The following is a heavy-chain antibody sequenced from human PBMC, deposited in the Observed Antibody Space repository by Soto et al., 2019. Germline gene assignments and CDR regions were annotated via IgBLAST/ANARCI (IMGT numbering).Heavy chain of an antibody. Sequence: PGGSLRLSCTASGFTFSSHWMTWVHQAPGKALEWVANIKQDGSEEYYVDSVKGRFTISRDNAKNSLFLQMNSLRAEDTAVYYCASRPSDRNYYGVFDYWGQGTLVTVSS. J-gene: IGHJ4*02. CDR1: GFTFSSHW. CDR3: ASRPSDRNYYGVFDY. CDR2: IKQDGSEE. D-gene: IGHD3-3*01. V-gene: IGHV3-7*03.